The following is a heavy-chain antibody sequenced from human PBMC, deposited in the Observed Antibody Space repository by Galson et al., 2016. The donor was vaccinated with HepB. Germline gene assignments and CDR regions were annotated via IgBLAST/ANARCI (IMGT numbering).Heavy chain of an antibody. V-gene: IGHV1-18*04. J-gene: IGHJ4*02. CDR3: ARDVQFRFDY. Sequence: SVKVSCKASGYNFPTYGISWVRQAPGQGLEWLGWISINSGNTNYAQKFQGGVTMTRDTSASTVYLDLRSLRSDDTAVYYCARDVQFRFDYWGQGTLVTVSS. CDR1: GYNFPTYG. D-gene: IGHD4-11*01. CDR2: ISINSGNT.